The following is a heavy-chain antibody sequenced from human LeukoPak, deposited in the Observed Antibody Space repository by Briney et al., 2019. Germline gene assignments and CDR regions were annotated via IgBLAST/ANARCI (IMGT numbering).Heavy chain of an antibody. CDR3: ARVKAAGKYYLDS. J-gene: IGHJ4*02. CDR2: IYYSGST. CDR1: GDSISSYY. V-gene: IGHV4-59*01. Sequence: SETRSLTCTVSGDSISSYYWSWIRQPPGKGLEWIGYIYYSGSTNYNPSLKSRVTMSLDTSKNQVSLKLTSVTAADTAMYYCARVKAAGKYYLDSWGQGTRLTVSS. D-gene: IGHD6-13*01.